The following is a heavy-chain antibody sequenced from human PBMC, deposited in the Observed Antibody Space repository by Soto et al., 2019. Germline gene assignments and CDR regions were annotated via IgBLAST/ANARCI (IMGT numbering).Heavy chain of an antibody. Sequence: PSETLSLTCSVSGGSISSYYWSWIRQPPGKGLEWIGYIYDSGSTNYNPSLKSRVTISVDTSKKQFPLKMRSVTAADTAVYYCARDSPGGNPFDYWGQGTLVTAPQ. CDR2: IYDSGST. J-gene: IGHJ4*02. CDR1: GGSISSYY. D-gene: IGHD2-15*01. V-gene: IGHV4-59*01. CDR3: ARDSPGGNPFDY.